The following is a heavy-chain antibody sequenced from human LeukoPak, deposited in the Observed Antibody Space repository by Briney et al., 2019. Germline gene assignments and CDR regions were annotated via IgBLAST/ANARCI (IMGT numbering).Heavy chain of an antibody. Sequence: SETLSLTCTVSGGSISGYYWSWIRQPPGKGLEWIGYIYYSGSTNYNPSLKSRVTISVDTSKNQFSLKLSSVTAADAAVYYCARGWMARMDVWGKGTTVTVSS. D-gene: IGHD5-24*01. CDR2: IYYSGST. CDR3: ARGWMARMDV. CDR1: GGSISGYY. V-gene: IGHV4-59*01. J-gene: IGHJ6*03.